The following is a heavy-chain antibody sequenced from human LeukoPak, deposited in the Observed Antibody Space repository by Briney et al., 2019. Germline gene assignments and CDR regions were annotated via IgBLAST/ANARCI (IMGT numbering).Heavy chain of an antibody. CDR2: INPNSGGT. D-gene: IGHD5-12*01. Sequence: ASVKVSSKASGYTFTGYYMHWVRQAPGQGLEWMGRINPNSGGTNYTQKFQGRVTMTRDTSISTAYMELSRLRSDDTAVYYCARDLGYSGYDGFDYWGQGTLVTVSS. CDR1: GYTFTGYY. J-gene: IGHJ4*02. CDR3: ARDLGYSGYDGFDY. V-gene: IGHV1-2*06.